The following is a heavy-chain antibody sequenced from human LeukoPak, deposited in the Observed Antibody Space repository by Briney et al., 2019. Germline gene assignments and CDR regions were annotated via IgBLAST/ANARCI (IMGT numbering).Heavy chain of an antibody. CDR2: INHSGST. J-gene: IGHJ4*02. CDR3: ARKGFKRRFDY. V-gene: IGHV4-4*02. Sequence: SETLSLTCAVSGGAISSTNWWSWVRQSPEKGLEWIGDINHSGSTNYNPSLKSPVTISVDTSKNQFSLRLSSVTAADTAVYYCARKGFKRRFDYWGQGTLVTVSS. CDR1: GGAISSTNW.